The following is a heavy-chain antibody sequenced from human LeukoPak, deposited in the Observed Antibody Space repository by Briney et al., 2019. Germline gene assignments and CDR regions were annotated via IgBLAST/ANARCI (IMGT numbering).Heavy chain of an antibody. CDR2: ISSNGGST. V-gene: IGHV3-64*01. J-gene: IGHJ6*02. Sequence: PGGSLRLSCAASGITFSSYAMHWVRQAPGKGLEYVSAISSNGGSTYYANSVKGRFTISRDNSKNTLYLQMGSLRAEDMAVYYCARGSDGVVYSGMDVWGQGTTVTVSS. D-gene: IGHD4-17*01. CDR1: GITFSSYA. CDR3: ARGSDGVVYSGMDV.